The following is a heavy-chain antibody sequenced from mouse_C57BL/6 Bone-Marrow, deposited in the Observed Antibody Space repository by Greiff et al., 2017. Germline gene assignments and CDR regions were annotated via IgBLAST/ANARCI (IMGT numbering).Heavy chain of an antibody. Sequence: VKLQESGAELVRPGPSVKMSCKASGYTFTNYWIGWAKQRPGHGLEWIGDIYPGGGYTNYNEKFKGKATLTADKSSSTAYMQFSSLTSEDSAIYYCARGPHYFDYWGQGTTLPVSS. V-gene: IGHV1-63*01. CDR2: IYPGGGYT. CDR1: GYTFTNYW. J-gene: IGHJ2*01. CDR3: ARGPHYFDY.